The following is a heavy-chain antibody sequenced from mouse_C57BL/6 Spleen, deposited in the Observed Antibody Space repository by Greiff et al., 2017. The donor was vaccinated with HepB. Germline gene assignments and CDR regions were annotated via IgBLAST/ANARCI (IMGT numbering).Heavy chain of an antibody. CDR1: GFTFNTYA. CDR2: IRSKSSNYAT. V-gene: IGHV10-3*01. D-gene: IGHD3-3*01. Sequence: EVQGVESGGGLVQPKGSLKLSCAASGFTFNTYAMHWVRQAPGKGLEWVARIRSKSSNYATYYADSVKDRFTISRDDSQSMLYLQMNNLKTEDTAMYYCVREGDWPAWFAYWGQGTLVTVSA. CDR3: VREGDWPAWFAY. J-gene: IGHJ3*01.